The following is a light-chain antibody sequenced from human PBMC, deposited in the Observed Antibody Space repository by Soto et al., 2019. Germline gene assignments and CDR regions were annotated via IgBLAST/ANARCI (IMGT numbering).Light chain of an antibody. CDR3: QHYNSYSEA. V-gene: IGKV1-39*01. CDR2: AAS. CDR1: QGISTY. J-gene: IGKJ1*01. Sequence: DIQMTQSPSSLSASVGDRFTITCRASQGISTYLNWYLQKPGKAPKLLIYAASSLQSGVPSRFSGSGSETEFTLTISSLQPDDFATYYCQHYNSYSEAFGQGTKVDIK.